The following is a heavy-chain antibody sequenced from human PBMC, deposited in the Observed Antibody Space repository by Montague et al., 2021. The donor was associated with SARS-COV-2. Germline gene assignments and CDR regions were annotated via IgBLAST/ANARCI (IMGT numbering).Heavy chain of an antibody. V-gene: IGHV4-39*07. J-gene: IGHJ6*02. CDR1: GGSISSSSYY. CDR2: IYYSGST. D-gene: IGHD3-22*01. Sequence: SETLSLTCTVSGGSISSSSYYWGWIRQPPGKGLEWIGYIYYSGSTYYNPSLKSRVTISVDTSKNQFSLKLSSVTAADTAVYYCAGEIVVVTQTYHYGMDVWGQGSLVIVSS. CDR3: AGEIVVVTQTYHYGMDV.